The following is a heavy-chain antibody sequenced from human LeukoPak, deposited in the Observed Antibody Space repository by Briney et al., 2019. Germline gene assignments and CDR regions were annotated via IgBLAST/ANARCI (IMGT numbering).Heavy chain of an antibody. CDR3: ARDMSTTIFGVAFDI. J-gene: IGHJ3*02. D-gene: IGHD3-3*01. V-gene: IGHV3-21*01. CDR1: GFTFSSYS. Sequence: PGGSLRLSCAASGFTFSSYSMNWVRQAPGKGLEWVSSISSTSTYIYYADSVKGRFTISRDNAKNSLYLQMNSLRAEDTAVYYCARDMSTTIFGVAFDIWGQGTMVTVSS. CDR2: ISSTSTYI.